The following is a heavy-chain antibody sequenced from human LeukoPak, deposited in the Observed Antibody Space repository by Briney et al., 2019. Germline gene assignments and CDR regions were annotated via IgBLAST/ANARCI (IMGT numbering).Heavy chain of an antibody. CDR1: GFTFSSYA. V-gene: IGHV3-23*01. CDR2: IISSGAST. Sequence: PGGSLRLSCAASGFTFSSYAMTWVRQAPGKGLEWVSAIISSGASTYYADSVKGRFTISRDNSKNTLYLQMNSLRADDTAVYYCAKDRGRYYDSSGYYWGYYFDSWGQGILVTVST. J-gene: IGHJ4*02. CDR3: AKDRGRYYDSSGYYWGYYFDS. D-gene: IGHD3-22*01.